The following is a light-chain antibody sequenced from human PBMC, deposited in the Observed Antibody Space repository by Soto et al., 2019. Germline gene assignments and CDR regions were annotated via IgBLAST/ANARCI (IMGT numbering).Light chain of an antibody. CDR2: DNN. CDR3: GTWDSSLSSGWGV. V-gene: IGLV1-51*01. Sequence: QSVLTQPPSVSAAPGQKVTISCSGSSSNIGNNYVSWYRHLPGTAPKLLIYDNNKRPSGIPDRFSGSKSGTSATLGITGLQTGDEADYYCGTWDSSLSSGWGVFGGGTQLTVL. CDR1: SSNIGNNY. J-gene: IGLJ2*01.